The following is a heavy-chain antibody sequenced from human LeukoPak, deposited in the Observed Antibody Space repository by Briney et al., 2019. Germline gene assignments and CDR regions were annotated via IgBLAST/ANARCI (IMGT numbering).Heavy chain of an antibody. V-gene: IGHV1-69*13. CDR1: GGTCSSYA. J-gene: IGHJ4*02. CDR2: IIPIFGTA. CDR3: ARGGMTTVGFDY. Sequence: GASVKVSCKASGGTCSSYAISWVRQAPGQGLEWMGGIIPIFGTANYAQKFQGRVTITADESTSTAYMELSSLRSEDTAVYSCARGGMTTVGFDYWGQGTLVTVSS. D-gene: IGHD4-23*01.